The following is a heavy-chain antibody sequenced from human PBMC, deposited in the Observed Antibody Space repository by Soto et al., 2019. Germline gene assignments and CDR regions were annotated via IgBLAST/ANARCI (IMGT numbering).Heavy chain of an antibody. CDR1: GFTFSGSW. Sequence: PGGSLRLSCAASGFTFSGSWMTWVRQAPGKGLEWVANINQDGSERYSVDSVKGRFTISRDNAKNSLYLQMNSLRAEDTAVYYCARANGCFDPWGQGTLVTVSS. CDR3: ARANGCFDP. J-gene: IGHJ5*02. V-gene: IGHV3-7*01. CDR2: INQDGSER.